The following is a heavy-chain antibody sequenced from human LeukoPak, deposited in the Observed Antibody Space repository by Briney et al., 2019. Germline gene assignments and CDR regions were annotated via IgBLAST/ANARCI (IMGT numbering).Heavy chain of an antibody. J-gene: IGHJ2*01. Sequence: PGRSLRLSCAASGFTFSSYGMHWVRQAPGKGLEWVSYISSSSLYTNYADSVKGRFTISRDNAKNSLYLQMNSLRAEDTAVYYCAREAYDILTGYRSYWYFDLWGRGTLVTVSS. V-gene: IGHV3-21*05. D-gene: IGHD3-9*01. CDR1: GFTFSSYG. CDR3: AREAYDILTGYRSYWYFDL. CDR2: ISSSSLYT.